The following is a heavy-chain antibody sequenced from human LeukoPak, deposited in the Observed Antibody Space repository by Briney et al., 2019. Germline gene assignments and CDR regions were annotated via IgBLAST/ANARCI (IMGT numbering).Heavy chain of an antibody. Sequence: PGGSLRLSCAASGFTFSSYAMHWVRQAPGKGLEWVAFIRYDGSNKYYADSVKGRFTISRDNSKNTLYLQMNSLRAEDTAVYYCAKDRIAAAGNWFDPWGQGTLVTVSS. D-gene: IGHD6-13*01. CDR2: IRYDGSNK. J-gene: IGHJ5*02. CDR1: GFTFSSYA. CDR3: AKDRIAAAGNWFDP. V-gene: IGHV3-30*02.